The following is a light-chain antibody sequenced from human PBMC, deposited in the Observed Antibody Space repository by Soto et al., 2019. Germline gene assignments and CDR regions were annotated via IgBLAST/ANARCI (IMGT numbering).Light chain of an antibody. J-gene: IGKJ3*01. Sequence: DIQMTQSPSSLSASVGDRVTITCRASQGISNYVAWYQQRPGKAPKLLIYAASTFQLVVPSRFSGSESGTDCTLTISGLQPEDVATYYCQKYDSAPLFTFGPGTKVEIK. V-gene: IGKV1-27*01. CDR3: QKYDSAPLFT. CDR2: AAS. CDR1: QGISNY.